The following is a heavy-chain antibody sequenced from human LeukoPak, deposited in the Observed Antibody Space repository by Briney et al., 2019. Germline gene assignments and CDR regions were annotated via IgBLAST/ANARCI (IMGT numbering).Heavy chain of an antibody. CDR2: INHSGGT. V-gene: IGHV4-34*01. CDR3: ARGVDYYGV. CDR1: GGSFSGYS. D-gene: IGHD3-10*01. J-gene: IGHJ4*02. Sequence: SETLSLTCAVYGGSFSGYSWNWLRQPPVKGLEWSGEINHSGGTNYNPSLKSRVTISVDTSKKQFSLKLSSVTAADTAVYYCARGVDYYGVWGQGTLVTVSS.